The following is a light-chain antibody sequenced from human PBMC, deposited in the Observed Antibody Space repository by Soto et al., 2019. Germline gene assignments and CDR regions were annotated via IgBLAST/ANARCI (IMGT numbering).Light chain of an antibody. V-gene: IGKV1-5*03. Sequence: DIQVTQSPSSVSASVGDRVTITCRAGQDIGSWLTWYQHEPGKAPKLLIYTASTLKSGVPSRFSGSGSGTEFTLNISRLQPDDFATYYCQHYNSYSEAFGQGTKVDI. CDR3: QHYNSYSEA. J-gene: IGKJ1*01. CDR1: QDIGSW. CDR2: TAS.